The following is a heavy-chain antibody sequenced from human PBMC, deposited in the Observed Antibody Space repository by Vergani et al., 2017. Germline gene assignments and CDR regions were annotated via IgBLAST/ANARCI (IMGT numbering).Heavy chain of an antibody. V-gene: IGHV3-20*04. Sequence: EVQLVESGGGLVQPGGSLRLSCAASGFTFSSYDMHWVRQAPGKGLEWVSGINWNGGSTGYADSVKGRFTISRDNAKNSMYLQMNSLRAEDTALYYCARERNAYYDFWSGYYTQYYFDYWGQGTLVTVSS. D-gene: IGHD3-3*01. CDR1: GFTFSSYD. J-gene: IGHJ4*02. CDR3: ARERNAYYDFWSGYYTQYYFDY. CDR2: INWNGGST.